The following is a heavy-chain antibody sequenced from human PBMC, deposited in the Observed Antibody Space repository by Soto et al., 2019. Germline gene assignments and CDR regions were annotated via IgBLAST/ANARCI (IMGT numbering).Heavy chain of an antibody. J-gene: IGHJ3*02. CDR1: GGSISSSSYY. V-gene: IGHV4-39*01. D-gene: IGHD6-6*01. CDR3: ARFSSSSPEDAFDI. CDR2: IYYSGST. Sequence: QLQLQESGPGLVKPSETLSLTCTVSGGSISSSSYYWGWIRQPPGKGLEWIGSIYYSGSTYYNPSLKSRVTISVDTSKNQFSLKLSSVTAADTAVYYCARFSSSSPEDAFDIWGQGTMATVSS.